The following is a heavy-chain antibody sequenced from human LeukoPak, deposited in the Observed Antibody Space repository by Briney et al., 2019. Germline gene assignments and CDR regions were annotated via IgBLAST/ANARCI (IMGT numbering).Heavy chain of an antibody. CDR1: SGSISSYY. V-gene: IGHV4-4*07. CDR3: ARGGSTFRYGGFDL. D-gene: IGHD5-18*01. Sequence: PSETLSLTCIVSSGSISSYYWNWIRQPAGKGLEWNGRIYSSGSTNSNPSLKSRVTMSVDTSENQFSLKVSSVTAADTAVYYCARGGSTFRYGGFDLWGRGTLVTVSS. CDR2: IYSSGST. J-gene: IGHJ2*01.